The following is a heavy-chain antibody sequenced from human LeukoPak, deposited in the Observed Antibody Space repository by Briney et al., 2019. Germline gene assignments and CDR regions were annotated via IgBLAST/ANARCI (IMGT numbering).Heavy chain of an antibody. CDR2: INPNSGGT. D-gene: IGHD1-7*01. Sequence: GASVKVSCKASGYTFTGYYMHWVRQAPGRGLEWMGWINPNSGGTNYAQNFQGRVTMTGDTSISTAYMELSRLRSDDTAIYYCARYNWNYGWFDPWGQGTLVTVSS. V-gene: IGHV1-2*02. CDR3: ARYNWNYGWFDP. CDR1: GYTFTGYY. J-gene: IGHJ5*02.